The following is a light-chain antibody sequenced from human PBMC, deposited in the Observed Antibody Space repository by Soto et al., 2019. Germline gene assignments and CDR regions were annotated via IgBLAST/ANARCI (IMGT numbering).Light chain of an antibody. CDR3: SSYTSSTTLYV. CDR1: ISNVGSYKL. J-gene: IGLJ1*01. V-gene: IGLV2-14*02. Sequence: QSVLTQPASVSGSPGQSITISCTGTISNVGSYKLVSWYQQHPGKAPKLMIFEVNKRPSGVSNRFSGSKSGNTASLTISGLQAEDEADYYCSSYTSSTTLYVFGSGTKVTVL. CDR2: EVN.